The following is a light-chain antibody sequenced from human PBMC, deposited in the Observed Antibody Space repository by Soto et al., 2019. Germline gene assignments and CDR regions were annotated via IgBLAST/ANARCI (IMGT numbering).Light chain of an antibody. J-gene: IGKJ1*01. V-gene: IGKV3-15*01. CDR3: HQHNNWSPWT. CDR2: GAS. CDR1: QSVSSN. Sequence: EIVMTQSPATLSVSPGERATLSCRASQSVSSNLAWYQQKPGQAPRLLIYGASTRATGMPARFSGSGSGTPFSPPISSLQSEDFGVYYCHQHNNWSPWTFGQGTKVEIK.